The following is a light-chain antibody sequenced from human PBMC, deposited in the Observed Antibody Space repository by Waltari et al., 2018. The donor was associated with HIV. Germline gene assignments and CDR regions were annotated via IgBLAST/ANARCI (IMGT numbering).Light chain of an antibody. J-gene: IGKJ1*01. Sequence: EIVLTQSPATLSLSPGERATLSCSASQSVSSYLAWYQQKPGQPPRLLIYDASNRATGIPARFSGSGSGTDFTLTISSLEPEDVAVYYCQQRSNWPPWTFGQGTKVEIK. V-gene: IGKV3-11*01. CDR3: QQRSNWPPWT. CDR1: QSVSSY. CDR2: DAS.